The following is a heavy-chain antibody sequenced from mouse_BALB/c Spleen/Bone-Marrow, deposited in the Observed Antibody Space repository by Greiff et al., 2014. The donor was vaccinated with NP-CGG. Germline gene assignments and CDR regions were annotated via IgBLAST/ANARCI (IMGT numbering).Heavy chain of an antibody. CDR2: IDPANGNT. D-gene: IGHD4-1*01. CDR1: GFNIKDTY. Sequence: EVKVEESGAELVKPGASVKLSCTASGFNIKDTYMHWVKQRPEQGLEWIGRIDPANGNTKYDPKFQGKATITADTSSNTAYLQLSSLTSEDTAVYYWARWEYYAMDYWGQGTSVTVSS. V-gene: IGHV14-3*02. CDR3: ARWEYYAMDY. J-gene: IGHJ4*01.